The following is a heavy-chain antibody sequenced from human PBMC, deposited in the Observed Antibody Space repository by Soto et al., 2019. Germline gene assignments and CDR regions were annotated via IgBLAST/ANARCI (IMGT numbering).Heavy chain of an antibody. J-gene: IGHJ6*02. CDR1: GFTFDDYA. V-gene: IGHV3-9*01. CDR3: AKDKERFGEARLGYYGMDV. CDR2: ISWNSGGI. Sequence: EVQLVESGGGLVQPGRSLRLYCAASGFTFDDYAMHWVRQDPGKGLEWGSGISWNSGGIAYADSVKGRFTISRDNAKNSLDLQMNSLRAEDTALYYCAKDKERFGEARLGYYGMDVWGQGTTVTVSS. D-gene: IGHD3-10*01.